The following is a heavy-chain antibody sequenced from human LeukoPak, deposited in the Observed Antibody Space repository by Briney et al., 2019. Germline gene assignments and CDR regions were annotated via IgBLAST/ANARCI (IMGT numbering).Heavy chain of an antibody. CDR1: GFTVSSNY. V-gene: IGHV3-66*01. D-gene: IGHD1-26*01. CDR2: IYSGGST. J-gene: IGHJ3*02. Sequence: PGGSLRLSCAASGFTVSSNYMSWVRQAPGKGLEWVSVIYSGGSTYDADSVKGRFTISRDNSKNTLYLQMNSLRAEDTAVYYCARGGGRSYSDAFDIWGQGTLVAVSS. CDR3: ARGGGRSYSDAFDI.